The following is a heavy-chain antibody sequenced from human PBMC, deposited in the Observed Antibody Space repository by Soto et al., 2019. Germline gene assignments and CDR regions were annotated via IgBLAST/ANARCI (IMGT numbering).Heavy chain of an antibody. Sequence: EVQLVESGGGLVQPGGSLRLSCAASGFSFNDYAMTWVRQAPGKGLEWVSAINDDGDSTYYADSVKGRFTISRDNSKNTVFLEMNSLRAEDTAAYHCAKVVVMRAVNDALDIWGQGTMVTVSS. CDR2: INDDGDST. CDR3: AKVVVMRAVNDALDI. D-gene: IGHD3-22*01. CDR1: GFSFNDYA. J-gene: IGHJ3*02. V-gene: IGHV3-23*04.